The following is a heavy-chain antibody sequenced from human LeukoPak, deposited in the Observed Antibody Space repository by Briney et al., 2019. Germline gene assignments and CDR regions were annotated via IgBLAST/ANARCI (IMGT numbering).Heavy chain of an antibody. CDR1: GGSFSGFY. V-gene: IGHV4-34*01. D-gene: IGHD1-1*01. Sequence: SETLSLTCAVYGGSFSGFYWNWIRQPPGKGLEWIGEIDHSGSTNYNPSLKSRVTISVDTSKNQFSLKLSSVTAADTAVYYCARGERRWYFDLWGRGTLVTVSS. CDR3: ARGERRWYFDL. CDR2: IDHSGST. J-gene: IGHJ2*01.